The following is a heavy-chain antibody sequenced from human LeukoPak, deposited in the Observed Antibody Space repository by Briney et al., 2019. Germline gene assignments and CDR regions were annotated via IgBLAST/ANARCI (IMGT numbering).Heavy chain of an antibody. D-gene: IGHD2-15*01. V-gene: IGHV3-43*02. Sequence: PGGSLRLSCAASGFTFDDYAMHWVRQAPGKGLEWVSLISGDGDSTYYADSVRGRFTISRDNSKNSLYLQMDSLRTEDTALYYCAKEIDTLGTNAFDIWGQGTMVTVSS. J-gene: IGHJ3*02. CDR3: AKEIDTLGTNAFDI. CDR1: GFTFDDYA. CDR2: ISGDGDST.